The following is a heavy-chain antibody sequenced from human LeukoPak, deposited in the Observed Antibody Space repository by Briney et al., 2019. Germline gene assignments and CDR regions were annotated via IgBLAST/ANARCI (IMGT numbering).Heavy chain of an antibody. Sequence: SETLSLTCGVYGGTFSGYYWSWIRQPPGKGLGWIGEINHSGSTNYNPSLKSRVTISVDTSKNQFSLKLSSVTAADTAVYYCARGITMVRGVTRGNWFDPWGQGTLVTVSS. CDR1: GGTFSGYY. V-gene: IGHV4-34*01. J-gene: IGHJ5*02. D-gene: IGHD3-10*01. CDR2: INHSGST. CDR3: ARGITMVRGVTRGNWFDP.